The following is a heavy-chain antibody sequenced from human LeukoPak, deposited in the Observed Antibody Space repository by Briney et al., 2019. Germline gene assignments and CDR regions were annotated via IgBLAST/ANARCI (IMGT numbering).Heavy chain of an antibody. J-gene: IGHJ3*02. Sequence: GGSLRLSCAASGFTFTSYSMNWVRQAPGKGLEWVSSIRSSSSYIYYAASVKGRFTISRDNAKSSLYLQMNSLRAEDTAVYYCARGIIAAAGSDAFDIWGQGTMVTVSS. CDR3: ARGIIAAAGSDAFDI. V-gene: IGHV3-21*01. D-gene: IGHD6-13*01. CDR2: IRSSSSYI. CDR1: GFTFTSYS.